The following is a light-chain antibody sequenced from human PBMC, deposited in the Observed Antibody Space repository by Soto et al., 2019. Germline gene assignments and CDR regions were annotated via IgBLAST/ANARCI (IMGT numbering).Light chain of an antibody. CDR1: QSVSSY. J-gene: IGKJ4*01. CDR3: QQRSNWPPVLT. V-gene: IGKV3-11*01. Sequence: IVLTQSPSTLSLSPGERATLSCRASQSVSSYLAWYQQKPGQAPRLLIYDASNRATGIPARLSGSGSGTDFTLTISSLEPADFAVYYCQQRSNWPPVLTFGGGTKVDIK. CDR2: DAS.